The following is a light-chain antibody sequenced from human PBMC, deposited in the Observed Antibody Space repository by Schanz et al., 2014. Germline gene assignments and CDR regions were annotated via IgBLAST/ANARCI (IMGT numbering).Light chain of an antibody. J-gene: IGKJ1*01. CDR1: QSVSSEY. CDR2: DAS. V-gene: IGKV3-20*01. Sequence: EFVLTQSPGALSLSPGERATLSCRASQSVSSEYLAWYQQKPGQAPRLLIYDASNRATGIPARFSGGGSGTDFTLTISSLEPEDFAMYYCQHYGSSPWAFGQGTKVEIK. CDR3: QHYGSSPWA.